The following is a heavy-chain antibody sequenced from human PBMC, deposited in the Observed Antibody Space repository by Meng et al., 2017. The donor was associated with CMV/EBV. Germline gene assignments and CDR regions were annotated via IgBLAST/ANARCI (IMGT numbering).Heavy chain of an antibody. V-gene: IGHV4-34*01. D-gene: IGHD3-22*01. CDR3: ARVRDSGWDY. Sequence: QGKVEQLGEGLLKPLETLSLICAVYGGYFSGDYWSWIRQPPGKGLEWIGEINHSGSTNYNPSLKSRVTISVDTFKNQFSLKLSSVTAADTAVYYCARVRDSGWDYWGQGTLVTVSS. J-gene: IGHJ4*02. CDR2: INHSGST. CDR1: GGYFSGDY.